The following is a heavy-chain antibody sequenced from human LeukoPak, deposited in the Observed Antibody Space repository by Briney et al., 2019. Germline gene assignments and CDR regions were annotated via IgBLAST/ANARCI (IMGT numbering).Heavy chain of an antibody. CDR3: ARSKWGDSSGSYYFDY. CDR2: IYYSGST. Sequence: SETLSLTCTVSGGSISSSSYYWGWIRQPPGKGLEGIGSIYYSGSTYYNPSLKIRVTISVDTSKNQFSLKLSSVTAADTAVYYCARSKWGDSSGSYYFDYWGQGTLVTVSS. V-gene: IGHV4-39*01. D-gene: IGHD3-22*01. CDR1: GGSISSSSYY. J-gene: IGHJ4*02.